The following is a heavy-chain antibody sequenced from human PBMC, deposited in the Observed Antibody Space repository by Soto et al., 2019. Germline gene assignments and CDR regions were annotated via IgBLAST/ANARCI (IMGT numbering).Heavy chain of an antibody. CDR2: IYSGGRT. J-gene: IGHJ3*02. D-gene: IGHD3-22*01. CDR1: GFTFSDNY. Sequence: GGSLRLSCAASGFTFSDNYMTWVRQAPGKGLEWVSVIYSGGRTYNEDSAKGRCTISRDNSNNTLYLQMNSLRAEDTAVYYCARNKTAYSDISGIFDIWGQGTMVTVSS. V-gene: IGHV3-53*01. CDR3: ARNKTAYSDISGIFDI.